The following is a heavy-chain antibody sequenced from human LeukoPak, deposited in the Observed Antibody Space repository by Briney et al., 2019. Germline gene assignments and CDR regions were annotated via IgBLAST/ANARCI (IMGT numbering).Heavy chain of an antibody. Sequence: SETLSLTCVVYGGPFSGYYWSWIRQPPGKGLEWIGEINHSGSTNYNPSLKSRVTISVDTSKNQFSLKLSSVTAADTAVYYCARGYCSGGSCYKKAYNWFDPWGQGTLVTVSS. CDR1: GGPFSGYY. D-gene: IGHD2-15*01. CDR3: ARGYCSGGSCYKKAYNWFDP. V-gene: IGHV4-34*01. CDR2: INHSGST. J-gene: IGHJ5*02.